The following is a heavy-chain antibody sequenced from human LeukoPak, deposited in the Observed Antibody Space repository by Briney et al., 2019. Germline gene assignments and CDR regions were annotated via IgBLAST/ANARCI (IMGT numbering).Heavy chain of an antibody. D-gene: IGHD3-22*01. CDR1: GFTFSSYA. Sequence: GGSLRLSCAASGFTFSSYAMSWVRQAPGKGLEWVSAISGSGGGTYYADSVKGRFTISRDNSKNTLYLQMNSLRAEDTAVYYCAKVPSSVSGYDSSGYYPYYYFDYWGQGTLVTVSS. CDR2: ISGSGGGT. V-gene: IGHV3-23*01. CDR3: AKVPSSVSGYDSSGYYPYYYFDY. J-gene: IGHJ4*02.